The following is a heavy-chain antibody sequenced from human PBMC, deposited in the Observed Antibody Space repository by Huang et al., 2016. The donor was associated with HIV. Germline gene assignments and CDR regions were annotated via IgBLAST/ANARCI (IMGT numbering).Heavy chain of an antibody. Sequence: QITLKESGPALLRPTQTLTLTCSFSGFSLTTIGAGVGWIRQPPGKPLEWLVLIYWDDDKRVRPSLKTRISVTKDTSKNQVVFTMNNVGPTDTGTYYCAHIGRLGDYYMDVWGNGTAVTVSS. J-gene: IGHJ6*03. CDR2: IYWDDDK. CDR1: GFSLTTIGAG. V-gene: IGHV2-5*02. D-gene: IGHD3-16*01. CDR3: AHIGRLGDYYMDV.